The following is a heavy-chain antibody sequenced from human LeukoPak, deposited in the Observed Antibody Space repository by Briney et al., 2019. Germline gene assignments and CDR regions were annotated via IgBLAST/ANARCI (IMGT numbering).Heavy chain of an antibody. D-gene: IGHD1-26*01. J-gene: IGHJ4*02. Sequence: ASVKVSCKASGYTFTSYGISWVRQAPGQGLEWMGWISAYNGNTNYAQKLQGRVTMTTDTSTITAYMELRSLRSADTAVYYCARVVGATVDPFDYWGQGTLVTVSS. CDR1: GYTFTSYG. V-gene: IGHV1-18*01. CDR3: ARVVGATVDPFDY. CDR2: ISAYNGNT.